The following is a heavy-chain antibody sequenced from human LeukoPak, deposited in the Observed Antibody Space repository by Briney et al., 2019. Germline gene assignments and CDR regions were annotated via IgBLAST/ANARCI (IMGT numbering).Heavy chain of an antibody. V-gene: IGHV3-23*01. J-gene: IGHJ3*02. CDR1: GFTFSSYG. D-gene: IGHD2-15*01. Sequence: GGTLRLSCAASGFTFSSYGMSWVRQAPGKGLEWVSAISGSGGSTYYADSVKGRFTISRDNSKNTLYLQMNSLRAEDTAVYYCAKGRTVAATRDAFDIWGQGTMVTVSS. CDR2: ISGSGGST. CDR3: AKGRTVAATRDAFDI.